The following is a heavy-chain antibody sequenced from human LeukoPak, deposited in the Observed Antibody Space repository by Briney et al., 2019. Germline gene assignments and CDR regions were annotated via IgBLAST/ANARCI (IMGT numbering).Heavy chain of an antibody. J-gene: IGHJ6*03. CDR3: ARANSGYSYGYYYYYMDV. V-gene: IGHV4-61*08. Sequence: SETLSLTCAVSGGSISSGGYSWSWIRQPPGKGLEWIGYIYYSGSTNYNPSLKSRVTISVDTSKNQFSLKLSSVTAADTAVYYCARANSGYSYGYYYYYMDVWGKGTTVTVSS. CDR2: IYYSGST. CDR1: GGSISSGGYS. D-gene: IGHD5-18*01.